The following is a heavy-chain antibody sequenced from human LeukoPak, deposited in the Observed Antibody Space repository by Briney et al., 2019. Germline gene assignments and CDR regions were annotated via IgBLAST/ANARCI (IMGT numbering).Heavy chain of an antibody. Sequence: GGSLRLSCAASGFTFSSYAMHWVRQAPGKGLEWVAVISYDGSNKYYADSVKGRFTISRDNSKNTLYLKMNSLRAEDTAVYYCASSEWELTSLDYWGQGTLVTVSS. CDR2: ISYDGSNK. D-gene: IGHD1-26*01. CDR3: ASSEWELTSLDY. V-gene: IGHV3-30-3*01. J-gene: IGHJ4*02. CDR1: GFTFSSYA.